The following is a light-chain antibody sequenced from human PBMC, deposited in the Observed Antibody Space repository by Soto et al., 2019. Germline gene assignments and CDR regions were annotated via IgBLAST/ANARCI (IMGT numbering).Light chain of an antibody. V-gene: IGLV1-40*01. CDR3: QSYDCRRRGLV. J-gene: IGLJ2*01. CDR2: SNT. CDR1: KSNIGADYG. Sequence: QSVLTQPPSVSGAPGQRVTISCNGSKSNIGADYGVHWYQQLPGTAPKVLIYSNTNRPSGVPERFSASKSGTSASLAITGLEIEDESDYYCQSYDCRRRGLVFGVGTKLTVL.